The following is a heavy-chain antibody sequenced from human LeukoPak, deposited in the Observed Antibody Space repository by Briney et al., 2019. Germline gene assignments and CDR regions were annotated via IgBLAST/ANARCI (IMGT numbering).Heavy chain of an antibody. CDR2: IYYSGST. D-gene: IGHD1-26*01. CDR1: GGSISSSNYY. V-gene: IGHV4-39*01. J-gene: IGHJ4*02. CDR3: ARREVGFDY. Sequence: SETLSLTCTVSGGSISSSNYYWGWICQPPGKGLEWIGNIYYSGSTYYNPSLKSRVTISVETSKNQFSLKLSSVTAADTAVYYCARREVGFDYWGQGTLVTVSS.